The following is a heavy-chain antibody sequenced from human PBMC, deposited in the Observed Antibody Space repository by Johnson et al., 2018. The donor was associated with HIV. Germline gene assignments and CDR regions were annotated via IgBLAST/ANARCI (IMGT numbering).Heavy chain of an antibody. CDR3: ARLFGELFLGAFDI. Sequence: QVQLVESGGGVVQPGRSPRLSCAASGFTFSSYAMHWVRQAPGKGLEWVAVISYDGSNKSYADSVRGRFTISRDNSKNTQYLQMNSLRAEDTAVYYCARLFGELFLGAFDIWGQGTMVTVSS. D-gene: IGHD3-10*01. CDR2: ISYDGSNK. J-gene: IGHJ3*02. CDR1: GFTFSSYA. V-gene: IGHV3-30-3*01.